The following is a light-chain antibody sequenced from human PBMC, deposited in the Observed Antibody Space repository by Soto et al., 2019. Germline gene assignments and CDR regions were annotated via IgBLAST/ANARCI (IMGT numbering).Light chain of an antibody. V-gene: IGKV1-27*01. J-gene: IGKJ1*01. Sequence: DIQMTQSPSSLSASVGDRVTITCRASQGINNYLAWYQQKPGKVPKLLLYAASTLQAGVPSRFRGSRSGAAFTLTISSLQPEDVATYYCPEYYSAPRTFGQGNRVEIK. CDR1: QGINNY. CDR2: AAS. CDR3: PEYYSAPRT.